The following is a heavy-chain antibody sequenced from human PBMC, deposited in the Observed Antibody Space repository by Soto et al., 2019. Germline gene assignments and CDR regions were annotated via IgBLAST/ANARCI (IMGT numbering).Heavy chain of an antibody. CDR3: AHRPSGWYLFDY. Sequence: QITLKESGPTLVRPTQTLTLTCTFSGFSLSTSGLGVGWIRQPPGKALEWLARIYWNYDKRYSPSLKARLTITKDTSKNQVVLTMTNMDPVDTATYYCAHRPSGWYLFDYWGQGTLVTVSS. CDR1: GFSLSTSGLG. V-gene: IGHV2-5*01. J-gene: IGHJ4*02. CDR2: IYWNYDK. D-gene: IGHD6-19*01.